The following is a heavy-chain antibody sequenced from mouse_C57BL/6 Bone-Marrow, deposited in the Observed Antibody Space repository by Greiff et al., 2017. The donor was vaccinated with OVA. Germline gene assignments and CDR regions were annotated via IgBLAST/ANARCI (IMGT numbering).Heavy chain of an antibody. J-gene: IGHJ3*01. V-gene: IGHV3-6*01. CDR3: ARRGYGSSYVWFAY. D-gene: IGHD1-1*01. CDR1: GYSITSGYY. CDR2: ISYDGSN. Sequence: DVQLQESGPGLVKPSQSLSLTCSVTGYSITSGYYWNWIRQFPGNKLEWMGYISYDGSNNYNPSLKNRISITRDTSKNQFFLKLNSVTTEDTATYYCARRGYGSSYVWFAYWGQGTLVTVSA.